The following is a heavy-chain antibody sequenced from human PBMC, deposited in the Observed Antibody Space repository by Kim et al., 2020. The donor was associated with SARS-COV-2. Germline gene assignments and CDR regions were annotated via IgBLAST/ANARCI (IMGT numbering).Heavy chain of an antibody. D-gene: IGHD6-13*01. Sequence: ASVKVSCKTSGYTFTSYAMHWVRQAPGQRLEWMGWINAGNGNTRYSPKFQGRIIITRDTSASKAYMELSSLRSEDTAVYYCARYYSSSPEWFDPWGQGTL. J-gene: IGHJ5*02. CDR3: ARYYSSSPEWFDP. CDR2: INAGNGNT. CDR1: GYTFTSYA. V-gene: IGHV1-3*01.